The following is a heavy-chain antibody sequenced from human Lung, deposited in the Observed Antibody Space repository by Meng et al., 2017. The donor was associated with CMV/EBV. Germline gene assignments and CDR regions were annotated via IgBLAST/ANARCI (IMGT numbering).Heavy chain of an antibody. D-gene: IGHD1/OR15-1a*01. CDR2: INKNGFNI. Sequence: SXKISXAASGFTFSSFEMNWVRQAPGKGLEWVSYINKNGFNIEYADSVKGRFTISRDNAKNPLYLQLNSLRAEDTAIYYCARNTLSYYGMDVWGQGTTVTVSS. CDR1: GFTFSSFE. CDR3: ARNTLSYYGMDV. V-gene: IGHV3-48*03. J-gene: IGHJ6*02.